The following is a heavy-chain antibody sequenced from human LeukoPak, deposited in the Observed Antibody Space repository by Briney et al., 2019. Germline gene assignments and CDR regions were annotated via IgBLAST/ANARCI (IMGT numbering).Heavy chain of an antibody. CDR3: ARDEGDYDSPT. D-gene: IGHD3-22*01. V-gene: IGHV1-69*01. Sequence: GASVKVSCKASGGTLSSYAISWVRQAPGQGLEWMGGIIPIFGTANYAQKFQGRVTITADESTSTAYMELSSLRSEDTAVYYCARDEGDYDSPTWGQGTLVTVSS. CDR1: GGTLSSYA. CDR2: IIPIFGTA. J-gene: IGHJ4*02.